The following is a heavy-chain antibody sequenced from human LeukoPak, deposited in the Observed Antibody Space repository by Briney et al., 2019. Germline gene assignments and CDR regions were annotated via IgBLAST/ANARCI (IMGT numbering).Heavy chain of an antibody. CDR3: ARGLLTGRNWYFDL. Sequence: GASVKVSCKASGYTFTGYYIHWMRQAPGQGLEWMGWINPHMGGTNYAQSFQGRVTMPRDTSISTVYMELRTLRSDDTAVYFCARGLLTGRNWYFDLWGRGTLVTASS. CDR1: GYTFTGYY. V-gene: IGHV1-2*02. D-gene: IGHD3-9*01. J-gene: IGHJ2*01. CDR2: INPHMGGT.